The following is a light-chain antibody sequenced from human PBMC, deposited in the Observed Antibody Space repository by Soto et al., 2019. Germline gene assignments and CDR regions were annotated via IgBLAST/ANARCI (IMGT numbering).Light chain of an antibody. J-gene: IGKJ1*01. V-gene: IGKV1-5*03. CDR2: KAS. CDR1: QTISSW. Sequence: DIQMTHSPSTLSGSVGGRVTINCRASQTISSWLAWYQQKPGKAPKVMIYKASTLKSGVPSRFSGSGSGTEFTLTISSLQPDDFATYYCQHYNSYSEALGQGTKVDIK. CDR3: QHYNSYSEA.